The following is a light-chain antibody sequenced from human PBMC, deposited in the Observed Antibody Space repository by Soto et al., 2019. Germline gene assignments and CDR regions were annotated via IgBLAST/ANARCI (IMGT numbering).Light chain of an antibody. CDR3: QQYADSPLT. V-gene: IGKV3-20*01. J-gene: IGKJ4*01. CDR2: GAS. Sequence: EIVLTQSPDTLSLSPGERATLSCRTSEPIRNTYVAWYQQQPGQAPRLLIYGASSRAIGIPDRFSGSGSGTDFTLTISRLEPEDFALYYCQQYADSPLTFGGGTKLEIK. CDR1: EPIRNTY.